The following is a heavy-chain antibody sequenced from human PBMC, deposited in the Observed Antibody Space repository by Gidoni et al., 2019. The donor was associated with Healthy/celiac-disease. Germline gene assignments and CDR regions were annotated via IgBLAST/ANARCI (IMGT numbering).Heavy chain of an antibody. V-gene: IGHV4-39*01. CDR1: GGSISSSSYY. CDR3: ARREGPWLANNYFDY. D-gene: IGHD6-19*01. Sequence: QLQLQESGPGLVKPSETLSLTCTVSGGSISSSSYYWGWIRQPPGKGLEWIGSIYYSGSTYYNPSLKSRVTISVDTSKNQFSLKLSSVTAADTAVYYCARREGPWLANNYFDYWGQGTLVTVSS. J-gene: IGHJ4*02. CDR2: IYYSGST.